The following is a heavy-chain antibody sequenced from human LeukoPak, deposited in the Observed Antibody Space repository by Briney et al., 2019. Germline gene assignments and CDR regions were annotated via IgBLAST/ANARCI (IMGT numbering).Heavy chain of an antibody. CDR2: IYPNSDGT. CDR1: VYTFSGHY. V-gene: IGHV1-2*02. D-gene: IGHD4-17*01. Sequence: ASVKVSCKESVYTFSGHYIHRVRQTPGQGLEWMEWIYPNSDGTGYAQKFQGRVTISSDTSVQTAYMELRKLRSDDTAVYYCARVVGYGDYPFDYWGQGTLVTVSS. CDR3: ARVVGYGDYPFDY. J-gene: IGHJ4*02.